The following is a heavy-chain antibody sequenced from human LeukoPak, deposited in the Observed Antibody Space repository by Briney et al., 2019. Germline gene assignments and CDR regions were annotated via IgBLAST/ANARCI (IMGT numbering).Heavy chain of an antibody. CDR2: INHSGST. D-gene: IGHD4-11*01. J-gene: IGHJ5*02. Sequence: SETLSLTCVLYGGSSSGYYWSWIRQPPGKGLEWIGEINHSGSTNYNPSLKSRVTISVDTSKNQFSLKLSSVTAADTALYYCASLQKPGWFDPWGQGTLVTVSS. V-gene: IGHV4-34*01. CDR3: ASLQKPGWFDP. CDR1: GGSSSGYY.